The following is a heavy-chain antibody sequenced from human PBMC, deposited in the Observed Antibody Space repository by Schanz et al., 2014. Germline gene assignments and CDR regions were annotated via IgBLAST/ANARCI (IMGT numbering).Heavy chain of an antibody. CDR1: GFTFSTFA. CDR3: ARVAVAGVEGNRDHYYVLDV. J-gene: IGHJ6*02. CDR2: ISNNGDST. D-gene: IGHD6-19*01. V-gene: IGHV3-64*04. Sequence: VPLVESGGDLVQPGGSLRLSCSASGFTFSTFAMHWVRQAPGKGLEYISAISNNGDSTYYADSVKGRFTISRDNSKSSLYLQMNSLRAEDTAVYYCARVAVAGVEGNRDHYYVLDVWGQGTTVTVSS.